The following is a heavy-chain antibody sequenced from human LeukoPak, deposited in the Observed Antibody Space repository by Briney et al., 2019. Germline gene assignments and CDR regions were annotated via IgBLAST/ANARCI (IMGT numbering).Heavy chain of an antibody. J-gene: IGHJ3*01. D-gene: IGHD1-26*01. V-gene: IGHV3-23*01. CDR2: ISSSGGRT. CDR3: AKDGPVRTVGAQRGGAFDV. Sequence: GGSLRLSCTASGFTFSSYAMSWVRQVPGKGLEWVSGISSSGGRTYYADSVKGRFTISRDNSKNTLYLQMNSLRAEDTAVYYCAKDGPVRTVGAQRGGAFDVWGQGTMVTVSS. CDR1: GFTFSSYA.